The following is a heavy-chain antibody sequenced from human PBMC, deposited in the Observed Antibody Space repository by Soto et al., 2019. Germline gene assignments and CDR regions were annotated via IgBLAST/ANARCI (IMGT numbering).Heavy chain of an antibody. CDR1: GFTFSSYA. J-gene: IGHJ4*02. CDR2: ISGSGGST. D-gene: IGHD6-19*01. Sequence: EVQLLESGGGLVQPGGSLRLSCAASGFTFSSYAMSWVRQAPGKGLEWVSAISGSGGSTYYADSVKGRFTISRDNSKNTLYLQMNSLRAEDTAVYYCAKDTVARTLKPYYFDYWGQGTLVTVSS. CDR3: AKDTVARTLKPYYFDY. V-gene: IGHV3-23*01.